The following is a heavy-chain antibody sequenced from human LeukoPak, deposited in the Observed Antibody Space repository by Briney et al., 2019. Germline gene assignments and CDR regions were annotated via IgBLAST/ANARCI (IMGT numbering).Heavy chain of an antibody. V-gene: IGHV4-59*01. Sequence: GLEWIGYIYYSGSTNYHPSLKSRVTISVDTSKNQFSLKLSSVTAADTAVYYCASIQGDAFDIWGRGTMVTVSS. CDR3: ASIQGDAFDI. CDR2: IYYSGST. J-gene: IGHJ3*02.